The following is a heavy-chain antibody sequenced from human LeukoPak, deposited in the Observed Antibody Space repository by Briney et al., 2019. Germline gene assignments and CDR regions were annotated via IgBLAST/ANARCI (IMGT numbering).Heavy chain of an antibody. CDR3: AKDGIFGVVTPPRYFDY. J-gene: IGHJ4*02. Sequence: GSLRLSCAASGFTFSSYAMSWVRQAPGKGLEWVSAISGSGGSTYYADSVKGRFTISRDNSKNTLYLQMNSLRAEDTAVYYCAKDGIFGVVTPPRYFDYWGQGTLVTVSS. CDR1: GFTFSSYA. D-gene: IGHD3-3*01. CDR2: ISGSGGST. V-gene: IGHV3-23*01.